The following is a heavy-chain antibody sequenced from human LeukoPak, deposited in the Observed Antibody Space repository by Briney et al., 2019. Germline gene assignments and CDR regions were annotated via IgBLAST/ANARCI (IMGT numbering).Heavy chain of an antibody. V-gene: IGHV3-23*01. D-gene: IGHD3-22*01. CDR1: GFTFSSYA. Sequence: PGGSLGLSCAASGFTFSSYAMSWVRQAPGQGLEWLSAISGSGFSTHYADSVKGRFTISRDNSKTTLFLQMNSLRAEDTALYYCAKDIEVAITGHYFDLWGRGTLVAVSS. CDR2: ISGSGFST. J-gene: IGHJ2*01. CDR3: AKDIEVAITGHYFDL.